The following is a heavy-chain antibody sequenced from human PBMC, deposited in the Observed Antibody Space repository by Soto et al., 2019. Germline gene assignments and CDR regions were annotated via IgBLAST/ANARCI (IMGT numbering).Heavy chain of an antibody. CDR2: ISYDGSNK. D-gene: IGHD3-10*01. CDR3: ARDRYYYGSGSLGTYYFDY. CDR1: GFTFSSYA. V-gene: IGHV3-30-3*01. J-gene: IGHJ4*02. Sequence: GGSLRLSCAASGFTFSSYAMHWVRQAPGKGLEWVAVISYDGSNKYYADSVKGRFTISRDNSKNTLYLQMNSLRAEDTAVYYCARDRYYYGSGSLGTYYFDYWGQGTLVTVSS.